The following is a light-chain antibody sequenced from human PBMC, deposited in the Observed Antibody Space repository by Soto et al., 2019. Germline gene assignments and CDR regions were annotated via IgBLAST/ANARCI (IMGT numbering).Light chain of an antibody. CDR3: QQRSNWPH. J-gene: IGKJ5*01. CDR1: QSLSSSY. CDR2: GAS. Sequence: ELVFTQSPGALSLSPGARATLSCRASQSLSSSYLAWYQQKPGQAPRLLIYGASSRATGIPDRFSGSGSGTDFTLTISRLEPEDFAVDDCQQRSNWPHFGQGARLEIK. V-gene: IGKV3D-20*02.